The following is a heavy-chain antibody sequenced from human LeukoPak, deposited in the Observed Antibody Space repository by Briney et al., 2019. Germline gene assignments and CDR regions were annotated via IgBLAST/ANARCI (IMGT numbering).Heavy chain of an antibody. Sequence: PGGSLRLSCAASGFTFNSYEMNWVPQAPGRGLEWVSYINSGGSAIYYADSVKGRFTISRDNAKNSLYLQMNSLRADDTAVYYCARGGSYVHYWGQGTLVTVSS. CDR2: INSGGSAI. CDR3: ARGGSYVHY. V-gene: IGHV3-48*03. D-gene: IGHD1-26*01. CDR1: GFTFNSYE. J-gene: IGHJ4*02.